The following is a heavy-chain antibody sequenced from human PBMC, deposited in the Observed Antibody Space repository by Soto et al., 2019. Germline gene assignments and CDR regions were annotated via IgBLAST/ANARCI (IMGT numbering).Heavy chain of an antibody. D-gene: IGHD4-17*01. CDR1: GGSFSGYY. Sequence: SETLSLTCAVYGGSFSGYYWSWIRQPPGKGLEWIGNINYSENTYYNPSLKSRVTISVDTSKNQFSLRLTSVTAADTAVYYCATHPPYGPLDHWGQGTLVTVSS. J-gene: IGHJ4*02. V-gene: IGHV4-34*01. CDR2: INYSENT. CDR3: ATHPPYGPLDH.